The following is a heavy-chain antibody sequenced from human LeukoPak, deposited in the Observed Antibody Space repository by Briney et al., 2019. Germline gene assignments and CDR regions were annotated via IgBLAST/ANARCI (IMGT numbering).Heavy chain of an antibody. V-gene: IGHV4-4*02. Sequence: SETLSLTCAVSGGSISSGNWWSWVRQPPGKGLEWIGEIYHSGSTSYSPSLKSRVTISVDKSKNQFSLNLNSVTAADTAVYYCASAPALSGYVGAFDIWGQGTMVTVSS. CDR1: GGSISSGNW. CDR2: IYHSGST. D-gene: IGHD3-16*01. CDR3: ASAPALSGYVGAFDI. J-gene: IGHJ3*02.